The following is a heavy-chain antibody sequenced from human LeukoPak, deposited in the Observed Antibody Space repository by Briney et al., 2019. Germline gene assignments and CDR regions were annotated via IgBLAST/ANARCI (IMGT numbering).Heavy chain of an antibody. CDR1: GFTFSTYA. D-gene: IGHD1-14*01. Sequence: GGSLRLSCAASGFTFSTYAMTWVRQAPGKGLECVSVISRSGSSTHYADSVKGRFTISRDNSKNTLYLQMNSLRAEDTAVYYCAREATGFDYWGQGTLVIVSS. CDR3: AREATGFDY. V-gene: IGHV3-23*01. J-gene: IGHJ4*02. CDR2: ISRSGSST.